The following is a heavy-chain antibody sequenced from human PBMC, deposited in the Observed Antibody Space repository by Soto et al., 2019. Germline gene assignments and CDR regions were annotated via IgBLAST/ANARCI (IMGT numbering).Heavy chain of an antibody. D-gene: IGHD1-26*01. CDR3: ARQGSGSYYDY. CDR2: ISGSGGST. V-gene: IGHV3-23*01. Sequence: EVQLLESGGGLVQPGGSLRLSCAASGFTFSSYAMRWVRQAPVKGLEWVSAISGSGGSTYYADSVKGRFTISRDNSKNTLYLQRNSLRAEDTAVYYCARQGSGSYYDYWGQGTLVTVSS. CDR1: GFTFSSYA. J-gene: IGHJ4*02.